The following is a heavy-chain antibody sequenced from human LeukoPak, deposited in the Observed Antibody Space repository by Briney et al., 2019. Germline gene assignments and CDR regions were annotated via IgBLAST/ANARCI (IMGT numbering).Heavy chain of an antibody. V-gene: IGHV4-59*01. D-gene: IGHD6-19*01. CDR2: IYYSGST. Sequence: SETVSLTCTVAGGSISSYYWSWIRQPPGKGLEWMGYIYYSGSTNYNPSLKRRVTISVDTSKYQFPLKLSSVTAADKAVSYCASVPSSSGWHPFDYWGQGTLVTVSS. CDR3: ASVPSSSGWHPFDY. J-gene: IGHJ4*02. CDR1: GGSISSYY.